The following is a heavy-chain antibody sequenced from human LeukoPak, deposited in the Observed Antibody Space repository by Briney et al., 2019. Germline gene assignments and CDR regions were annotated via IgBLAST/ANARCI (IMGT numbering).Heavy chain of an antibody. V-gene: IGHV3-21*04. Sequence: GGTLRLSCSASRFTFSSFNRNWDRQAPGKGLVWVSSISSSSTYIYYADSVNGRLSISRDNSKNRLYLQMNSLRAEDTAVYYCAKVLYGGNSVIFSEYFQLWGQGTLVTVSS. J-gene: IGHJ1*01. D-gene: IGHD4-23*01. CDR1: RFTFSSFN. CDR3: AKVLYGGNSVIFSEYFQL. CDR2: ISSSSTYI.